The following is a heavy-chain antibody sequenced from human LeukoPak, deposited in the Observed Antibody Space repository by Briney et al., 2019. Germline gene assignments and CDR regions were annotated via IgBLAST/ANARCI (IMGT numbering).Heavy chain of an antibody. D-gene: IGHD4-17*01. CDR3: ARGGLGDYDYYYYYGMDV. CDR1: GYTFTSSA. Sequence: ASVKVSCKASGYTFTSSALNWVRQAPGQGLEWMGGIIPIFGTANYAQKFQGRVTITADESTSTAYMELSSLRSEDTAVYYCARGGLGDYDYYYYYGMDVWGQGTTVTVSS. V-gene: IGHV1-69*13. CDR2: IIPIFGTA. J-gene: IGHJ6*02.